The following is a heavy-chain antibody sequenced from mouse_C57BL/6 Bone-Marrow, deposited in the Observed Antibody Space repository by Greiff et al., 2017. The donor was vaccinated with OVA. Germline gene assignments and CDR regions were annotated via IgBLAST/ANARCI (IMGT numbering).Heavy chain of an antibody. D-gene: IGHD2-1*01. CDR2: IDPSDSYT. CDR3: ARWELGWYFDV. Sequence: QVQLQQPGAELVMPGASVKLSCKASGYTFTSYWMHWVKQRPGQGLEWIGEIDPSDSYTNYNQKFKGKSTLTVDKSSSTAYMQLNSLTSEDSAVYFCARWELGWYFDVWGTGTTVTVSS. J-gene: IGHJ1*03. V-gene: IGHV1-69*01. CDR1: GYTFTSYW.